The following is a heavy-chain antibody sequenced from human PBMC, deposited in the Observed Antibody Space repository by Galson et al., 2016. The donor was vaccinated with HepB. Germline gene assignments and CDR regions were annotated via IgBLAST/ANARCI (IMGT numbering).Heavy chain of an antibody. CDR1: GSTFSNYG. J-gene: IGHJ4*02. CDR2: ISYDGSKN. V-gene: IGHV3-30*18. CDR3: AKEIKD. Sequence: SLRLSCAASGSTFSNYGMHWVRQAPGKGLEWVAVISYDGSKNYYADSVKGRFTISRDNSKNTLYLQMNSLRAEDTAVYYCAKEIKDWGQGTLVTVSS.